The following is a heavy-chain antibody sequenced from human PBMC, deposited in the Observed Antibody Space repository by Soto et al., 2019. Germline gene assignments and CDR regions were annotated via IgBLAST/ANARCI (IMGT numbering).Heavy chain of an antibody. V-gene: IGHV1-69*13. J-gene: IGHJ3*02. D-gene: IGHD5-12*01. CDR3: ARDRYSGYGTRENAFDI. Sequence: VASVKVSCKASGGTLSSYAISWVRQAPGQGLEWMGGIIPIFGTANYAQKFQGRVTITADESTSTAYMELSSLRSEDTAVYYCARDRYSGYGTRENAFDIWGQGTMVTVSS. CDR1: GGTLSSYA. CDR2: IIPIFGTA.